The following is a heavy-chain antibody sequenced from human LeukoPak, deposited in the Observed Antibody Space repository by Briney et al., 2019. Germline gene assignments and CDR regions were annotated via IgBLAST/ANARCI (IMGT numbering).Heavy chain of an antibody. V-gene: IGHV3-23*01. CDR3: AKYYGAYYYDSRYYYYYGMDV. D-gene: IGHD3-22*01. J-gene: IGHJ6*02. CDR2: ISGSGCST. Sequence: AGSLTLSCAASGFTFSSYAMSWVRQAPGKGLEWVSAISGSGCSTYYADSMKGRFTISRDNSKNTLYLQMNSLRAEDKAVYYCAKYYGAYYYDSRYYYYYGMDVWGQGTTVTVSS. CDR1: GFTFSSYA.